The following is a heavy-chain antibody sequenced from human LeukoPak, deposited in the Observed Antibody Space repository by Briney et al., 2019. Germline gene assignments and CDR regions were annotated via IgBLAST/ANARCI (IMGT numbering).Heavy chain of an antibody. Sequence: PGRSLRLSCAASGFTFSSYGMHWVRQAPGKGLEWVAVISYDGSNKYYADSVKGRFTISRDNSKNTLYLQMNSLRAGDTAVYYCAGPDLGYFSGGSRYWGGGSPDYWGQGTLVTVSS. J-gene: IGHJ4*02. CDR3: AGPDLGYFSGGSRYWGGGSPDY. CDR1: GFTFSSYG. D-gene: IGHD2-15*01. CDR2: ISYDGSNK. V-gene: IGHV3-30*03.